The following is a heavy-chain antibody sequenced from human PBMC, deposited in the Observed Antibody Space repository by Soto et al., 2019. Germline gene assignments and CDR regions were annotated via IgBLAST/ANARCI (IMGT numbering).Heavy chain of an antibody. V-gene: IGHV4-59*01. CDR1: GGSISSYY. Sequence: QVQLQESGPELVKPSETLSLTCTVSGGSISSYYWSWIRRPPGKGLEWIGYIYYSGSTNYNPSLKSRVTISVDTSKNQFSLKLSSVTAADTAVYYCARAVAGNLFDYWGQGTLVTVSS. CDR2: IYYSGST. J-gene: IGHJ4*02. D-gene: IGHD6-19*01. CDR3: ARAVAGNLFDY.